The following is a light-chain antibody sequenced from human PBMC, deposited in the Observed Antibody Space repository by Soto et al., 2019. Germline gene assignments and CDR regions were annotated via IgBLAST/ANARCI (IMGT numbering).Light chain of an antibody. CDR3: QQHNSSSPET. Sequence: IQLTQSPSSLSASLGDRVTIPCRASQGISSALAWYQQKPGKAPTLLIYDAPSWESGVPSRFSGSGSGSAFFPPISSLQHADFSTYYYQQHNSSSPETFGQGTKVDIK. CDR1: QGISSA. V-gene: IGKV1-13*02. J-gene: IGKJ1*01. CDR2: DAP.